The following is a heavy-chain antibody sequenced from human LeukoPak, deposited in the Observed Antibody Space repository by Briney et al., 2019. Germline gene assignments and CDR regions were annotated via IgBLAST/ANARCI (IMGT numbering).Heavy chain of an antibody. CDR2: ISSSSSYI. CDR1: GFTFSSYS. J-gene: IGHJ4*02. Sequence: GGSLRLSCAASGFTFSSYSMNWVRQAPGKGLEWVSSISSSSSYIYYADSVKGRFTISRDNAKNSLYLQMNSLRAEDTAVYYCASWVSGYGYQLNYWGQGTLVTVSS. CDR3: ASWVSGYGYQLNY. D-gene: IGHD5-12*01. V-gene: IGHV3-21*01.